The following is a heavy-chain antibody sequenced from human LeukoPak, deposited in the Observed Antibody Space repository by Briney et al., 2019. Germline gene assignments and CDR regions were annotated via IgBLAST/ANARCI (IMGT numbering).Heavy chain of an antibody. V-gene: IGHV4-59*01. D-gene: IGHD3-10*01. CDR3: ARAYYYGSGSYYDDPRYYYMDV. J-gene: IGHJ6*03. Sequence: PSETLSLTCTVSGGSISSYYWSWIRQPPGKGLEWIGYIYYSGSTNYNPSLKSRVTISVDTSKNQFSLKLSSVTAADTAVYYCARAYYYGSGSYYDDPRYYYMDVWGKGTTVTVSS. CDR2: IYYSGST. CDR1: GGSISSYY.